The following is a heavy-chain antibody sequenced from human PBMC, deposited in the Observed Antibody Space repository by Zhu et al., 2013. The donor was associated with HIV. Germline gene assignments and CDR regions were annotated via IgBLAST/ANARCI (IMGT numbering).Heavy chain of an antibody. D-gene: IGHD3-22*01. Sequence: QVQLVQSGAEVKKPGSSVKVSCKASGGTFSSYAINWVRQAPGQGLEWMGGIIPIFGTANYAQKFQGRVTITADESTSTAYMELSSLRSEDTAVYYCGRHHNSGYYSYFDYWGQGNPGHRLL. V-gene: IGHV1-69*01. CDR3: GRHHNSGYYSYFDY. CDR2: IIPIFGTA. CDR1: GGTFSSYA. J-gene: IGHJ4*02.